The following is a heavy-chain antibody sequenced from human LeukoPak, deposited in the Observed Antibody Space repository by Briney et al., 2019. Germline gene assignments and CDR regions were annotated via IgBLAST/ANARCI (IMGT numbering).Heavy chain of an antibody. Sequence: GGSLRLSCAASGFTFSNAWMSWVRQAPGKGLEWVGRIRSKTDGGTTDYAAPVKGRFTISRDDSKNTLYLHMNSLKTEDTALYYCTTPLIFYDSSGYPTYYFDYWGQGTLVTVSS. V-gene: IGHV3-15*01. J-gene: IGHJ4*02. D-gene: IGHD3-22*01. CDR3: TTPLIFYDSSGYPTYYFDY. CDR1: GFTFSNAW. CDR2: IRSKTDGGTT.